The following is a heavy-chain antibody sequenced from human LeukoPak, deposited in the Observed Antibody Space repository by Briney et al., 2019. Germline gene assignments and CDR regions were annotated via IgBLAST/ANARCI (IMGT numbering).Heavy chain of an antibody. CDR1: GGTFSSYP. Sequence: SVNVSCKASGGTFSSYPISWVRQAPGQGLAWMGGIIPMFGTTNYALKFQGRVTITADESTSTAYMELSSLESEDTAVYYCARVTQRDSNLYGMDVWGQGTTVTVSS. V-gene: IGHV1-69*13. D-gene: IGHD4-11*01. J-gene: IGHJ6*02. CDR2: IIPMFGTT. CDR3: ARVTQRDSNLYGMDV.